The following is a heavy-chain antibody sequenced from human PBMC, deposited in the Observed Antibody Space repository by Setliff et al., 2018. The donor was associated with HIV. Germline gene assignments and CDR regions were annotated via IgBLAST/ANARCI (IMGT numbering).Heavy chain of an antibody. CDR3: ASHLPPYSGNFDY. J-gene: IGHJ4*01. Sequence: PSETLSLTCTVSGGSISSSSYYWGWIRQPSGKGLEWIGTVYYSGNTYYNPSLKSRVTISVDTSKNQISLKLSSVTAADTAVYYCASHLPPYSGNFDYWGHGTLVTVSS. CDR1: GGSISSSSYY. CDR2: VYYSGNT. D-gene: IGHD1-26*01. V-gene: IGHV4-39*01.